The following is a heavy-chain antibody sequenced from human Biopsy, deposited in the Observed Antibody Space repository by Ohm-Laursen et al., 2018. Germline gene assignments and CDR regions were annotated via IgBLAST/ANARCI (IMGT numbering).Heavy chain of an antibody. J-gene: IGHJ4*02. Sequence: SAKVSRKPSGYTFTKYYMQWVPHAPGQGHERIGIINPSGGATTYAPNFQGRLIMPRETSTSTVSMELSSLTSEDTAVYSCARTDDFNFDFDYWGQGTLVTVSS. D-gene: IGHD5-24*01. CDR1: GYTFTKYY. V-gene: IGHV1-46*01. CDR2: INPSGGAT. CDR3: ARTDDFNFDFDY.